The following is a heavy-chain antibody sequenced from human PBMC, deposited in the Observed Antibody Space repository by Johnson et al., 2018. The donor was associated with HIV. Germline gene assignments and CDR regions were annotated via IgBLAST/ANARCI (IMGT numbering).Heavy chain of an antibody. V-gene: IGHV3-74*01. CDR3: VRDDYSFHF. CDR2: INADGSRT. CDR1: GFTFSHYW. D-gene: IGHD4/OR15-4a*01. Sequence: VQLVESGGGLVKPGGSLRLSCAVSGFTFSHYWMEWVRQAPGEGLVWVSRINADGSRTTYADSVKGRFTISRDNAKNTLYLEINGLRADDTAVYYCVRDDYSFHFWGRGTLVTVSS. J-gene: IGHJ3*01.